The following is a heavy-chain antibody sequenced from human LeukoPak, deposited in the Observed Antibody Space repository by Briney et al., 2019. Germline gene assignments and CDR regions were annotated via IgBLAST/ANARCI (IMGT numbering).Heavy chain of an antibody. D-gene: IGHD3-10*01. Sequence: GGSLRLSCATSGFTFSDYYMTWMHQAPGKGLEWVSYISSGGSTIYYADSVKGRFTISRDNAKNSLYLQMNSLRAEDTAVYYCARGGDRSFDYWGQGTLVTVSS. CDR3: ARGGDRSFDY. V-gene: IGHV3-11*01. CDR2: ISSGGSTI. J-gene: IGHJ4*02. CDR1: GFTFSDYY.